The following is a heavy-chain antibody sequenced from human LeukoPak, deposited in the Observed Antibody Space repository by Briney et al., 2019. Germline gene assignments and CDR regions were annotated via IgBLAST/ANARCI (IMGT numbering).Heavy chain of an antibody. D-gene: IGHD6-6*01. CDR2: IYIGGST. CDR3: ARDKYSSSSYYFDY. CDR1: GFTVSSNY. V-gene: IGHV3-66*01. J-gene: IGHJ4*02. Sequence: GGSLRLSCAASGFTVSSNYMSWVRQAPGKGLEWVSSIYIGGSTYYADSVKGRFTISRDNPNNTLYLQMHSLRAEDTAVYYCARDKYSSSSYYFDYWGQGTLVTVSS.